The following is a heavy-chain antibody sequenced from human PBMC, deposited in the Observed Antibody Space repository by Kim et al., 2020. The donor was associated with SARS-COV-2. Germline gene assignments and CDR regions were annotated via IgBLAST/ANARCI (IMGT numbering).Heavy chain of an antibody. Sequence: SETLSLTCTVSGGSISSSSYYWGWIRQPPGKGLEWIGSIYYSGSTYYNLSLKSRVTISVDTSKNKYSLKLRSVTAADTAVYYCARHVGYCSSTSCYDDYFDYWGQGTLVTVSA. CDR2: IYYSGST. CDR1: GGSISSSSYY. J-gene: IGHJ4*02. CDR3: ARHVGYCSSTSCYDDYFDY. D-gene: IGHD2-2*01. V-gene: IGHV4-39*01.